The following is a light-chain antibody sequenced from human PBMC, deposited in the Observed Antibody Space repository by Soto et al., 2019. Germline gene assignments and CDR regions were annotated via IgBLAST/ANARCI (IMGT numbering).Light chain of an antibody. CDR3: QQSYSTPRT. Sequence: DIQMTQSPSSLSASVGDRVTITCRASQSISSHLSWYQQKSGKAPKLLIYAASSLQSGVPSRFSGSGSGTDFTLTISSLQPEDFATYYCQQSYSTPRTFGQGTKVDIK. CDR2: AAS. V-gene: IGKV1-39*01. CDR1: QSISSH. J-gene: IGKJ1*01.